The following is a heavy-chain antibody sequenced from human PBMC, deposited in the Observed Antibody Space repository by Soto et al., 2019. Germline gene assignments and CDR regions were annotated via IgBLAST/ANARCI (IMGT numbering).Heavy chain of an antibody. CDR2: TYQRSKLYN. Sequence: SQTLSLTCAISGDSVSSNIAAWSWIRQSPSRGLEWLGRTYQRSKLYNDYAVSVKGRITINPDTSKNQFSLQLNSVTPEDTAVYYCARRVGTGYFDYWGQGTLVTVSS. V-gene: IGHV6-1*01. D-gene: IGHD1-1*01. J-gene: IGHJ4*02. CDR1: GDSVSSNIAA. CDR3: ARRVGTGYFDY.